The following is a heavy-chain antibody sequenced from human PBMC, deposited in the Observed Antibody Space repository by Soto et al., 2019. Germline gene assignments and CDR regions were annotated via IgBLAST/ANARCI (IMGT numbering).Heavy chain of an antibody. D-gene: IGHD6-19*01. J-gene: IGHJ4*02. CDR3: ARAEYTSGWYFMGIDY. V-gene: IGHV3-30*04. CDR2: TSSDGSKE. Sequence: QVQMVESGVGVVRPGKSLRLSSAASGFTLSSFAMHWVREAPGKGLEGVAVTSSDGSKEYYADSVKGRFTISRDNSKNTLYLQMNSLRADDTAVFYCARAEYTSGWYFMGIDYWGQGTLVTVSS. CDR1: GFTLSSFA.